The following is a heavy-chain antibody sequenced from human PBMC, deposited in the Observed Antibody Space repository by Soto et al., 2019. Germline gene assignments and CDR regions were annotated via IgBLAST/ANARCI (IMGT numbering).Heavy chain of an antibody. D-gene: IGHD3-22*01. J-gene: IGHJ4*02. CDR1: GFVFSGYW. Sequence: PGGSPRLSCAASGFVFSGYWMHWVRQTPGKGLVWVSRISSGGTSISYEDSVKGRFTISRDNAKNTLYLQMNSLRAEDTAVYYCSCGYYSYYFDYWGQGTLVTVSS. CDR2: ISSGGTSI. CDR3: SCGYYSYYFDY. V-gene: IGHV3-74*01.